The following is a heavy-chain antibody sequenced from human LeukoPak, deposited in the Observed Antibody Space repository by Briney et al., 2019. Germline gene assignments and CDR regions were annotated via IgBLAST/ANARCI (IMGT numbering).Heavy chain of an antibody. J-gene: IGHJ5*02. CDR1: GFTVSSNY. CDR2: IYSGGST. Sequence: GGSLRLSCAASGFTVSSNYMSWVRQAPEKGLEWVSVIYSGGSTYYADSVKGRFTISRDNAKNSLYLQMNSLRAEDTAVYYCARDHESRGTEAWGQGTLVTVSS. D-gene: IGHD1-1*01. CDR3: ARDHESRGTEA. V-gene: IGHV3-53*01.